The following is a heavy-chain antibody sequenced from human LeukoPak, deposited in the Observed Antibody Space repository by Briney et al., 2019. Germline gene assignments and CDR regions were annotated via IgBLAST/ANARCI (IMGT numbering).Heavy chain of an antibody. CDR3: ARRVKYSSSSSAFDI. Sequence: GGSLQISCKGSGYSFTSYWIGWVRQLPGKGLEWMGIIYPGDSDTRYSPSFQGQVTISADKSISTAYLQWSSLKASDTAMYYCARRVKYSSSSSAFDIWGQGTMVTVSS. CDR2: IYPGDSDT. CDR1: GYSFTSYW. J-gene: IGHJ3*02. D-gene: IGHD6-6*01. V-gene: IGHV5-51*01.